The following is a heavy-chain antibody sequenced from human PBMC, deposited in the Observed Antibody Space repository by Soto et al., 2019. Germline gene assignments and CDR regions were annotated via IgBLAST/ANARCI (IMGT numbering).Heavy chain of an antibody. CDR3: AHTPIKWLVLGYFDY. CDR1: GFSLSTSGVG. V-gene: IGHV2-5*01. Sequence: SGPTLVNPTQTLTLTCTFSGFSLSTSGVGVGWIRQPPGKALEWLALIYWNDDKRYSPSLKSRLTITKDTSKNQVVLTMTNMDPVDTATYYGAHTPIKWLVLGYFDYWGQGTLVTVSS. CDR2: IYWNDDK. D-gene: IGHD6-19*01. J-gene: IGHJ4*02.